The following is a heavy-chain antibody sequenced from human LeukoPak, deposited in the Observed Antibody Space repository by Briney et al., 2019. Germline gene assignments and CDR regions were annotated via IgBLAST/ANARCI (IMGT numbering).Heavy chain of an antibody. J-gene: IGHJ4*02. CDR3: ASHPSWRLAARPDFDY. V-gene: IGHV4-38-2*01. CDR1: GYSISSGYY. Sequence: SETLSLTCAVSGYSISSGYYWGWIRQPPGKGLEWIASIYHSGSTYYNPSLKSRITISVDTSKNQFSLKLSSVTAADTAIYYCASHPSWRLAARPDFDYWGQGTLVTVSS. CDR2: IYHSGST. D-gene: IGHD6-6*01.